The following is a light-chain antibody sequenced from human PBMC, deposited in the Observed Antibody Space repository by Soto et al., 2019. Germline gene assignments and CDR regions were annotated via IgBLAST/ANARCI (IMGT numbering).Light chain of an antibody. CDR3: SSYTSASTLLYL. CDR1: SSDVGGYNY. V-gene: IGLV2-14*01. J-gene: IGLJ1*01. CDR2: GVT. Sequence: QSALTQPASVSGSPGRSITISCTGTSSDVGGYNYVSWYQQHPGIAPKLLIYGVTNRPSGVSTRFSGSKSGNTASLTISGLQAEDEADYHCSSYTSASTLLYLFGTGTKGTV.